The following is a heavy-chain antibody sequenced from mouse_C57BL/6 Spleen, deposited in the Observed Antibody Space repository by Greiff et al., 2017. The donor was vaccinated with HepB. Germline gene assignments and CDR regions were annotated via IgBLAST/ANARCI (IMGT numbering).Heavy chain of an antibody. CDR2: IRNKANGYTT. CDR1: GFTFTDYY. Sequence: EVKSVESGGGLVQPGGSLSLSCAASGFTFTDYYMSWVRQPPGKALEWLGFIRNKANGYTTEYSASVKGRFTISRDNSQSILYLQMNALRAEDSATYYCVRVLLFYYYAIDDWGQGTSVTVTS. D-gene: IGHD2-10*01. V-gene: IGHV7-3*01. J-gene: IGHJ4*01. CDR3: VRVLLFYYYAIDD.